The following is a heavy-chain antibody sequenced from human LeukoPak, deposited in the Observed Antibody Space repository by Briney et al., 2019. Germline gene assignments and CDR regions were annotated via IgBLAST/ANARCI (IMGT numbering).Heavy chain of an antibody. V-gene: IGHV3-21*01. CDR2: ISGGSIYI. CDR1: GFTFSSST. D-gene: IGHD2-15*01. J-gene: IGHJ4*02. CDR3: ARGGFYPDY. Sequence: PGGSLRLSCAASGFTFSSSTMNWVRQAPGKGLERVSSISGGSIYIYYADSVKGRFTISRDNAKNSLYLQMNSLRAEDTAVYYCARGGFYPDYWGQGTLVTVSS.